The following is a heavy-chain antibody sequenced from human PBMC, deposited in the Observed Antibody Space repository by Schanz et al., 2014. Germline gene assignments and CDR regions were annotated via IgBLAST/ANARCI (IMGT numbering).Heavy chain of an antibody. D-gene: IGHD3-10*01. CDR3: AKDGPGGSGSYSADGDMDV. V-gene: IGHV3-23*04. CDR2: ISGGGGPT. J-gene: IGHJ6*02. Sequence: VQLVESGGGLVKPGGSLRLSCAASGFIFSDYYMAWIRQAPGKGLEWVSAISGGGGPTYYTDSVKGRFTISRDNSKSTLYLQMNSLRAEDTAVYYCAKDGPGGSGSYSADGDMDVWGQGTTVTVSS. CDR1: GFIFSDYY.